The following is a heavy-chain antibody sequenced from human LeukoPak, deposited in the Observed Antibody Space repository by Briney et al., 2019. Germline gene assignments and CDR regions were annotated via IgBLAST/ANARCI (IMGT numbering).Heavy chain of an antibody. Sequence: PSETLSLTCTVSGGSISSSSYYWGWIRQPPGKGLEWIGSIYYSGSTHYNPSLKSRVTISVDTSKNQFSLKLSSVTAADTAVYYCARQLRRLVVTDYWGQGTLVTVSS. CDR1: GGSISSSSYY. CDR3: ARQLRRLVVTDY. D-gene: IGHD3-22*01. V-gene: IGHV4-39*01. J-gene: IGHJ4*02. CDR2: IYYSGST.